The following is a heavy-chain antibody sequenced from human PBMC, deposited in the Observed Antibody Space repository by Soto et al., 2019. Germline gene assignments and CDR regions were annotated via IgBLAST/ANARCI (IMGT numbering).Heavy chain of an antibody. CDR3: ARVSGYDWEYYSSYYGMDV. Sequence: PGGSLRLSCAASGFTFSSYSMNWVRQAPGKGLEWVSYISSSSSTIYYADSVKGRFTISRDNAKNSLYLQMNSLRAEDTAVYYCARVSGYDWEYYSSYYGMDVWGQGTTVTVSS. J-gene: IGHJ6*02. V-gene: IGHV3-48*01. CDR1: GFTFSSYS. CDR2: ISSSSSTI. D-gene: IGHD5-12*01.